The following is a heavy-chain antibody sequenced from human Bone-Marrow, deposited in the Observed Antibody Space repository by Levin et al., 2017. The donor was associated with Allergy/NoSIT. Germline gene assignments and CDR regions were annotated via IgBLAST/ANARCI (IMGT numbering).Heavy chain of an antibody. J-gene: IGHJ4*02. V-gene: IGHV3-30-3*01. CDR1: GFTFSSYA. Sequence: PGGSLRLSCAASGFTFSSYAMHWVRQAPGKGLEWVSVISYDGSNKYYADSVKGRFTISRDNSKNTLYLQMNSLRAEDTAVYYCARERDILTGLFDYWGQGTLVTVSS. CDR3: ARERDILTGLFDY. D-gene: IGHD3-9*01. CDR2: ISYDGSNK.